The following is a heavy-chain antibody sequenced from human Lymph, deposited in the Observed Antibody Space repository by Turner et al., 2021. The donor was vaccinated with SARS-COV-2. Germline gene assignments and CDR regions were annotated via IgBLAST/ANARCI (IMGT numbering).Heavy chain of an antibody. J-gene: IGHJ4*02. CDR3: ARSRDLQSMVRGVDPFDY. D-gene: IGHD3-10*01. CDR2: INPNSGGT. CDR1: GYPFTGYY. Sequence: QVQLVQSGAEVKKPGASVKVSCKASGYPFTGYYIHWVRQAPGQGLEWMGWINPNSGGTNDAQRFQGRVTMTRDTSLSTAYMKLSRLRSDDTAVYYCARSRDLQSMVRGVDPFDYWGQGTLVTVSS. V-gene: IGHV1-2*02.